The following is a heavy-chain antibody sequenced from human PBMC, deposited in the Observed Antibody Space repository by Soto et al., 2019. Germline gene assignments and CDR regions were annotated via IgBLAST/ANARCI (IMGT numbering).Heavy chain of an antibody. J-gene: IGHJ5*02. CDR1: GGSFSGYY. V-gene: IGHV4-34*01. CDR3: AREDLAARRRIDP. Sequence: PSETLSLTCAVYGGSFSGYYWSWIRQPPGKGLEWIGEINHSGSTNYNPSLKSRVTISVDTSKNQFSLKLSSVTAADTAVYYCAREDLAARRRIDPWGQGTLVTVSS. D-gene: IGHD6-6*01. CDR2: INHSGST.